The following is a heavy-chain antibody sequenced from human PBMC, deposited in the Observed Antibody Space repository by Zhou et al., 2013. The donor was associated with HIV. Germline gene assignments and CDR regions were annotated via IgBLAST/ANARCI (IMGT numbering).Heavy chain of an antibody. CDR2: IIPIFGTA. CDR1: GGTFSSYA. CDR3: ASDIVVVPAARRGRDAFDI. D-gene: IGHD2-2*01. J-gene: IGHJ3*02. Sequence: QVQLVQSGAEVKKPGSSVKVSCKASGGTFSSYAISWVRQAPGQGLEWMGGIIPIFGTANYAQKFQGRVTITTDESTSTAYMELSSLRSEDTAVYYCASDIVVVPAARRGRDAFDIWGQGDNGHRLF. V-gene: IGHV1-69*05.